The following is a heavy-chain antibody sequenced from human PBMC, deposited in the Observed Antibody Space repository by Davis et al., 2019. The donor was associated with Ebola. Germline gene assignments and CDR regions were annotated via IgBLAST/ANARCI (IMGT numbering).Heavy chain of an antibody. D-gene: IGHD4-11*01. CDR1: GGTFTRHA. V-gene: IGHV1-69*13. Sequence: SVKVSCKASGGTFTRHAISWVRQAPGQGLEWMGGIIPIFPITYYAQKFQGRVTMTADESTSTAYMELSSLRFEDTAVYYCARDLTLDYGNYSGHYNGMDVWGLGTTVTVSS. J-gene: IGHJ6*02. CDR3: ARDLTLDYGNYSGHYNGMDV. CDR2: IIPIFPIT.